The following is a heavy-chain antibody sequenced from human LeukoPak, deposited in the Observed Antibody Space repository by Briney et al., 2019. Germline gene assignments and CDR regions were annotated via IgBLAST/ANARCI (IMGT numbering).Heavy chain of an antibody. J-gene: IGHJ4*02. Sequence: PSETLSLTCAVYGGSFSGYYWSWIRQPPGKGLKWIGEINHSGSTNYNPSLKSRVTISVDTSKNQFSLKLSSVTAADTAVYYCARAPVWSGYYTGQKYYFDYWGQGTLVTVSS. D-gene: IGHD3-3*01. V-gene: IGHV4-34*01. CDR1: GGSFSGYY. CDR2: INHSGST. CDR3: ARAPVWSGYYTGQKYYFDY.